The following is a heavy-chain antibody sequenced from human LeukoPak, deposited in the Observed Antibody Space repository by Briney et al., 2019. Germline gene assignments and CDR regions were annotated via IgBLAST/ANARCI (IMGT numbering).Heavy chain of an antibody. CDR1: GFNFNIYS. Sequence: PGGSLRLSCEASGFNFNIYSMNWVRQAPGKGLEWVSYITGSSSPIYYGDSVKGRFTISRDNAKNAVYLQMNSLRVEDTAVYYRARGLQWGFDWWGQGTLVTVSS. D-gene: IGHD6-19*01. J-gene: IGHJ4*02. CDR3: ARGLQWGFDW. CDR2: ITGSSSPI. V-gene: IGHV3-48*01.